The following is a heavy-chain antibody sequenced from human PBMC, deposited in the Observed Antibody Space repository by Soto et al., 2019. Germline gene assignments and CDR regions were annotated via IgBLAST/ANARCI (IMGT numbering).Heavy chain of an antibody. CDR1: GFTFGSYW. D-gene: IGHD4-17*01. CDR2: IKQDGSEK. CDR3: ARDPVGTTGSDAFDI. Sequence: PGGSLRLSCAASGFTFGSYWMSLVRQAPGKGLEWVANIKQDGSEKYYVDSVKGRFTISRDNAKNSLYLQMNSLRAEDTAVYYCARDPVGTTGSDAFDIWGQGTMVTVSS. J-gene: IGHJ3*02. V-gene: IGHV3-7*01.